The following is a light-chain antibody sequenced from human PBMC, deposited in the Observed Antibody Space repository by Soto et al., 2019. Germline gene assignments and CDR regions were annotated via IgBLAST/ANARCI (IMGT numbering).Light chain of an antibody. Sequence: EIVLTQSPATLSLAPGERATLSCRASQSVSSYLAWYQQKPGQAPRLLIYDASNRATGIPDRLSGSGSGTDFTLTISSLEPEDFAVYYCQQRNNWQAFGQGTRLEIK. V-gene: IGKV3-11*01. CDR3: QQRNNWQA. CDR2: DAS. J-gene: IGKJ5*01. CDR1: QSVSSY.